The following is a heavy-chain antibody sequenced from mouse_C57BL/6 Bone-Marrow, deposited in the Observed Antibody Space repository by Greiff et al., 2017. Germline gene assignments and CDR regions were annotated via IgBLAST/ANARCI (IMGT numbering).Heavy chain of an antibody. D-gene: IGHD1-1*01. CDR3: TNYYGSSDY. V-gene: IGHV14-4*01. CDR2: IDPENGDT. CDR1: GFNIKDDY. Sequence: EVQLQQSGAELVRPGASVKLSCTASGFNIKDDYMHWVKQRPEQGLEWIGWIDPENGDTAYASKFQGKATITADTSSNTAYLQPSSLTSEDTAVYYCTNYYGSSDYWGQGTTLAVSS. J-gene: IGHJ2*01.